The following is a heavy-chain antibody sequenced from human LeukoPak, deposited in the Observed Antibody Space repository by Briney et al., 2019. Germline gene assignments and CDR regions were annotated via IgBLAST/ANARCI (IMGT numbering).Heavy chain of an antibody. J-gene: IGHJ6*02. CDR2: ISYDGSNK. V-gene: IGHV3-30*18. CDR1: GFTFSSYG. Sequence: GGSLRLSCAASGFTFSSYGMHWVRQASGKGLEWVAVISYDGSNKYYADSVKGRFTISRDNSKNTLYLQMNSLRAEDTAVYYCAKGDYYDSSGYYYYYGMDVWGQGTTVTVSS. D-gene: IGHD3-22*01. CDR3: AKGDYYDSSGYYYYYGMDV.